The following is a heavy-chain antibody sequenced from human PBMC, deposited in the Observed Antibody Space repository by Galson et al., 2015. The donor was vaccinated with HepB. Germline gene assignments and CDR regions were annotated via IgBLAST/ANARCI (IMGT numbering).Heavy chain of an antibody. J-gene: IGHJ6*02. CDR1: GYTFTSYG. Sequence: QSGAEVKKPGESLKTSCKASGYTFTSYGISWVRQAPGQGLEWMGWISAYNGNTNYAQKLQGRVTMTTDTSTSTAYMELRSLRSDDTAVYYCARGITTFGALIGMDVWGQGTTVTVSS. V-gene: IGHV1-18*01. CDR2: ISAYNGNT. D-gene: IGHD3-3*01. CDR3: ARGITTFGALIGMDV.